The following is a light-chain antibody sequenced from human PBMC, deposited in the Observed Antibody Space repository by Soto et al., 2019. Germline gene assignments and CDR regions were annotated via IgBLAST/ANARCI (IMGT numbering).Light chain of an antibody. V-gene: IGLV2-14*01. CDR3: SSYTGSGTF. J-gene: IGLJ2*01. Sequence: QSALTQPASVSGSPGPSIAISRTGTSSDVGGDDQVSWYQQHPGKAPKLMIYAVTTRPSGLSDRCSGSKSGNTAYLTISGLHAEDEADYYGSSYTGSGTFFGGGSQLTV. CDR2: AVT. CDR1: SSDVGGDDQ.